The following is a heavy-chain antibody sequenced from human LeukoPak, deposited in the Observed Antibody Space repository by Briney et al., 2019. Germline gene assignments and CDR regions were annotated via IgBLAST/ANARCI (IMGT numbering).Heavy chain of an antibody. D-gene: IGHD3-22*01. CDR2: ISGGGSST. V-gene: IGHV3-23*01. CDR3: AKVRYDSSGYQSPYFDY. Sequence: GGSLRLSCGASGFTFSSYAMSWVRQAPGKGLEWVSVISGGGSSTYYADSVKGRFTISRDNSKNTLYLQMNSLRAEDTAVYYCAKVRYDSSGYQSPYFDYWGQGTLVTVSS. CDR1: GFTFSSYA. J-gene: IGHJ4*02.